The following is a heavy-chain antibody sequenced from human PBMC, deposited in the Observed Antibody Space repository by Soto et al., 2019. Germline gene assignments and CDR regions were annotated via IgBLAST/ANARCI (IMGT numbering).Heavy chain of an antibody. CDR1: GFTFSSYG. J-gene: IGHJ4*02. Sequence: GSLRLSCAASGFTFSSYGMHWVRQAPGKGLEWVAVISYDGSNKYYADSVKGRFTISRDNSKNTLYLQMNRLRAEDTAVYYCAKERATSIAAAGTFDYWGQGTLVTVSS. D-gene: IGHD6-13*01. V-gene: IGHV3-30*18. CDR3: AKERATSIAAAGTFDY. CDR2: ISYDGSNK.